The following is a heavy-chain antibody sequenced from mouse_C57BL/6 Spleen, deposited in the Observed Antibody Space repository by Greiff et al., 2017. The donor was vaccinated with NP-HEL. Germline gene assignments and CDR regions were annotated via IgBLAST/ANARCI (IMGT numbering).Heavy chain of an antibody. CDR2: IDPSDSYT. J-gene: IGHJ1*03. D-gene: IGHD1-1*01. V-gene: IGHV1-50*01. Sequence: QVQLQQPGAELVKPGASVKLSCKASGYTFTSYWMQWVNQRPGQGLEWIGEIDPSDSYTNYNQKFKGKATLTVDTSSSTAYMQLSSLTSEDSAVYYCARYNYGSSPTPFDVWGTGTTVTVSS. CDR3: ARYNYGSSPTPFDV. CDR1: GYTFTSYW.